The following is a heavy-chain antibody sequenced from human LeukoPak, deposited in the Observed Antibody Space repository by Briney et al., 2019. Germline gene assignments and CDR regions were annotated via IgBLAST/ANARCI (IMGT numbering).Heavy chain of an antibody. V-gene: IGHV3-30-3*01. Sequence: GGSLRLSCAASGFTFSSYAIHWVRQAPGKGLEWVAVISYDGSNKYYADSVKGRFTISRDNSKNTLYLQMNSLRAEDTAVYYCARDSSGFWGAFDIWGQGTMVTVSS. J-gene: IGHJ3*02. D-gene: IGHD6-19*01. CDR3: ARDSSGFWGAFDI. CDR2: ISYDGSNK. CDR1: GFTFSSYA.